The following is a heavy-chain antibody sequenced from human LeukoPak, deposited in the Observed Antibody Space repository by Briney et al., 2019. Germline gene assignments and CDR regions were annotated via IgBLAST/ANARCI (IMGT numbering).Heavy chain of an antibody. J-gene: IGHJ3*02. CDR1: GFTFSSYW. CDR3: ARRYFDWFLGAGGSLDI. V-gene: IGHV3-7*01. D-gene: IGHD3-9*01. CDR2: IKQDGSEK. Sequence: GGSLRLSCAASGFTFSSYWMSWVRQAPGKGLEWVANIKQDGSEKYYVDSVKGRFTISRDNANDSVYLQMNSLRAEDTAVYYCARRYFDWFLGAGGSLDIWGQGTMVTVSS.